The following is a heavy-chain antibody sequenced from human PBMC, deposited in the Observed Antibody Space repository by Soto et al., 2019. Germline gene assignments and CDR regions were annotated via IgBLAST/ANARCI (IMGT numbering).Heavy chain of an antibody. Sequence: QVQLQESGPGLVKPSATLSLTCTVSGDYITSHYWSWIRQPPGKGLEWIGYVYHSGKTDTNPSLKSRVNISMDTSKNQISLSLTSVTAADTAMYYCARPKGTAPAVWYFDLWGRGTRVTVSS. J-gene: IGHJ2*01. V-gene: IGHV4-59*08. CDR1: GDYITSHY. CDR3: ARPKGTAPAVWYFDL. CDR2: VYHSGKT. D-gene: IGHD3-10*01.